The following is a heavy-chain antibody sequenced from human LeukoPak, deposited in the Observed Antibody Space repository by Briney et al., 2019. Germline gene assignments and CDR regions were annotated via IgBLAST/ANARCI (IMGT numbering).Heavy chain of an antibody. D-gene: IGHD2-15*01. CDR3: ARVDLRAAYFDY. V-gene: IGHV4-4*07. J-gene: IGHJ4*02. CDR2: IYTSGST. Sequence: KPSETLSLTCTVSGWSISGYYWSWIRQPAGKGLEWIWRIYTSGSTGYNPSLKSRVTMSVDTSKNQFSLKLSSVTAADTAVYYCARVDLRAAYFDYWGQGTLVTVSS. CDR1: GWSISGYY.